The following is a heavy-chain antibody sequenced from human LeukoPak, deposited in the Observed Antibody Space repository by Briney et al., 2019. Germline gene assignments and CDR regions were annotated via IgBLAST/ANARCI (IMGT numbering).Heavy chain of an antibody. J-gene: IGHJ6*03. CDR1: GFTFSSYG. CDR2: ISYDGSNK. D-gene: IGHD4-17*01. Sequence: GGSLRLSCAASGFTFSSYGMHWVRQAPGKGLEWVAVISYDGSNKYYADSVKGRFTISRDNSKNTLYLQMNSLRAEDTAVYYCAKPYGDYVKSYSDYYYYMDVWGQGTMVTVSS. V-gene: IGHV3-30*18. CDR3: AKPYGDYVKSYSDYYYYMDV.